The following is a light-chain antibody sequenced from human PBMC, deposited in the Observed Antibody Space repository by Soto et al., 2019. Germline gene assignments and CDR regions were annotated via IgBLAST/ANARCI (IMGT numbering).Light chain of an antibody. J-gene: IGLJ1*01. CDR3: CSYAGSYTSKV. CDR2: DVS. Sequence: QSALAQPRSVSGSPGQSVTISCTGTSSDVGGYNYVSWYQQHPGKAPKLMIYDVSKRPSGVPDRFSGSKSGNTASLTISGLQAEDEADYYCCSYAGSYTSKVFGTGTKVTV. CDR1: SSDVGGYNY. V-gene: IGLV2-11*01.